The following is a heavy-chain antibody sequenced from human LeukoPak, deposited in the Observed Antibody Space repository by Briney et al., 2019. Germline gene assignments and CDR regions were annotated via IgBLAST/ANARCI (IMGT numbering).Heavy chain of an antibody. J-gene: IGHJ5*02. Sequence: SETLSLTCAVSGYSISSGYYWGWIRQPRGKGLEWIGSIYHSGSTYYNPSLKSRVTISVDTSKNQFSLKLSSVTAADTAVYYCARVITGTPVNWFGPRGQRTLVTVSS. CDR1: GYSISSGYY. CDR3: ARVITGTPVNWFGP. V-gene: IGHV4-38-2*01. CDR2: IYHSGST. D-gene: IGHD1-20*01.